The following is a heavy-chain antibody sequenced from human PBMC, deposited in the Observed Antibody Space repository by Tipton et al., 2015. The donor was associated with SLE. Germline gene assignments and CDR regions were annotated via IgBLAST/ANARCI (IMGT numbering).Heavy chain of an antibody. CDR3: VVSGGSPTLYNYYYMDV. Sequence: SLRLSCAASGFTFSTYAMHWVRQAPGKGLEWVAIISNDGSKKYYVDSVKGRFTISRDNSKNTLYLQMNSLRTEDTAVYYCVVSGGSPTLYNYYYMDVWGKGTTVTVSS. V-gene: IGHV3-30*03. CDR2: ISNDGSKK. D-gene: IGHD2-15*01. CDR1: GFTFSTYA. J-gene: IGHJ6*03.